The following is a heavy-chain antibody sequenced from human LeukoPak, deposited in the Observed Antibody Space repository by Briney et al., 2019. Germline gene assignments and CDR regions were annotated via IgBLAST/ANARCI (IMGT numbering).Heavy chain of an antibody. CDR1: GGSISNTNYY. J-gene: IGHJ3*02. D-gene: IGHD5-24*01. CDR2: IYYTGTT. V-gene: IGHV4-39*07. Sequence: KPSETLSLTCTVSGGSISNTNYYWAWIRQPPGRGLEWIGSIYYTGTTFDNPSLKSRVTLSVDTSKNQFSLRLISVTAADTAVYYCARAGRDGYSPASDSFDIWGQGKTVTVSS. CDR3: ARAGRDGYSPASDSFDI.